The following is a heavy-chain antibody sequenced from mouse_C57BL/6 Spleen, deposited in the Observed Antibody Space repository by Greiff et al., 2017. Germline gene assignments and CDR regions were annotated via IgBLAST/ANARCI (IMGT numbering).Heavy chain of an antibody. CDR2: ISNLAYSI. CDR1: GFTFSDYG. V-gene: IGHV5-15*01. Sequence: EVQLQESGGGLVKPGGSLKLSCAASGFTFSDYGMAWVRQAPRKGPEWVAFISNLAYSIYYAYTVTGRFTISRENAKNTLYLEMSSLRSEDTAMYDCARQTHYYAMDYWGQGTSVTVSS. CDR3: ARQTHYYAMDY. J-gene: IGHJ4*01.